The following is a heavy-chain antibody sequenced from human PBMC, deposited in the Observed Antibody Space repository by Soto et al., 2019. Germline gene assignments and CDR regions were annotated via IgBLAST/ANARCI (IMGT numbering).Heavy chain of an antibody. CDR3: ARPRASSRRVGGYYPFDY. V-gene: IGHV4-39*01. CDR1: GGSISSSSYY. Sequence: QLQLQESGPGLVKPSETLSLTCTVSGGSISSSSYYWGWIRQPPGKGLEWIGSIYYSGSTYYNPSLKSRVTISVDTSKNQFSLKLSSVTAADTAVYYCARPRASSRRVGGYYPFDYWGQGTLVTVSS. D-gene: IGHD3-22*01. CDR2: IYYSGST. J-gene: IGHJ4*02.